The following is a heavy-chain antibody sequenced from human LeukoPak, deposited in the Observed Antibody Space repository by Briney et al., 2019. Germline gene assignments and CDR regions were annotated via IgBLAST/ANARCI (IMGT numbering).Heavy chain of an antibody. D-gene: IGHD4-17*01. Sequence: SETLSLTCAVYGGSFSGYYWSWIRQPPGKGLEWIGEINHSGSTNYNPSLKSRVTISVDTSKNKFSLKLSSVTAADTAVYYCASCGYGDYVCNYWGQGTLVTVSS. J-gene: IGHJ4*02. CDR1: GGSFSGYY. CDR2: INHSGST. V-gene: IGHV4-34*01. CDR3: ASCGYGDYVCNY.